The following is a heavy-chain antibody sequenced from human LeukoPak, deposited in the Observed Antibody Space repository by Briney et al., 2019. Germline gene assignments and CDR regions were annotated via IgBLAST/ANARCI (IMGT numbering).Heavy chain of an antibody. D-gene: IGHD3-3*01. V-gene: IGHV4-61*02. CDR3: SRERGFWSGYFRPRYFDY. CDR2: IHSSGTH. J-gene: IGHJ4*02. Sequence: SQTLSLTCTVSGDSISGRAYYWSWIRQPAGKGLEWIGRIHSSGTHSYNPSLKSRVSISVETSKNQFSLKLSSLTAADTAVYFCSRERGFWSGYFRPRYFDYWGQGTLVTV. CDR1: GDSISGRAYY.